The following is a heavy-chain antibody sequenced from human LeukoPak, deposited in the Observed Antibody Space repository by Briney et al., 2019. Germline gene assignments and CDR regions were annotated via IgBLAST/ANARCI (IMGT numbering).Heavy chain of an antibody. V-gene: IGHV3-30-3*01. CDR1: GFTFSSYA. CDR2: ISYDGSNK. J-gene: IGHJ4*02. CDR3: ARVRILTGYDY. Sequence: PGGSLRLSCAASGFTFSSYAMHWVRQAPGKGLEWVAVISYDGSNKYYADSVKGRFTISGDNSKNTLYLQMNSLRAEDTAVYYCARVRILTGYDYWGQGTLVTVSS. D-gene: IGHD3-9*01.